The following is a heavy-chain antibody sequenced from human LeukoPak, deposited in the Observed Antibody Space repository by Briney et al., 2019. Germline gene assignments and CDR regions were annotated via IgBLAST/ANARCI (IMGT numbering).Heavy chain of an antibody. CDR2: INTVGSRT. D-gene: IGHD3-10*01. J-gene: IGHJ4*02. CDR1: GFTFSTYW. Sequence: GGSLRLSCAASGFTFSTYWMHWVRQAPGKGLVWVSHINTVGSRTDYTDSVKCRFTVSRDNAKNTLYLQMNSLRAEDTAVYYCAFGTVSQSFNHWGQGTLGTVSS. CDR3: AFGTVSQSFNH. V-gene: IGHV3-74*01.